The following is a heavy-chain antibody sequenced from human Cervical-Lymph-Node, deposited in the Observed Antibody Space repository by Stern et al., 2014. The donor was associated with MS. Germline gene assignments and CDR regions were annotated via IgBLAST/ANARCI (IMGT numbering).Heavy chain of an antibody. CDR1: GDSVSSNRAA. Sequence: QLVQSGPGLVKPSQTLSLTCAISGDSVSSNRAAWHWIRQSPSRGLEWLGRTYYRSKWYNDYAPSVKSRITINADTSKTQFSLQLNSVTPEDTAVYYCARVYYDYSAYSYFDPWGQGTLVTVSS. CDR3: ARVYYDYSAYSYFDP. CDR2: TYYRSKWYN. J-gene: IGHJ5*02. D-gene: IGHD3-22*01. V-gene: IGHV6-1*01.